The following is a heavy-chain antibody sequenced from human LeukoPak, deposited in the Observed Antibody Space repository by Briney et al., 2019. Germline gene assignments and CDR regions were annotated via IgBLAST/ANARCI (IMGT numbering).Heavy chain of an antibody. CDR2: IHYNGIT. D-gene: IGHD1-26*01. J-gene: IGHJ4*02. V-gene: IGHV4-59*08. Sequence: SETLSLTCTVSGSMYNYYWSWIRQPPGKGLEWIGYIHYNGITNYNPSLKTRVTMSLDTSKDQVSLNLNSVTAADTAVYYCARHISSGGTYAHFDYWGQGTLVTVSS. CDR3: ARHISSGGTYAHFDY. CDR1: GSMYNYY.